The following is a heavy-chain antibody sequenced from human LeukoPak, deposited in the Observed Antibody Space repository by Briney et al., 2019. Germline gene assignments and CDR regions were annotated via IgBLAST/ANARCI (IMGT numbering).Heavy chain of an antibody. CDR3: ARYCSSTSCYTGTAFDY. V-gene: IGHV1-69*13. J-gene: IGHJ4*02. CDR2: IIPIFGTA. CDR1: GGTFSSYA. Sequence: SVKVSCKASGGTFSSYAISWVRQAPGQGLEWMGGIIPIFGTANYAQKFQGRVTITADEPTSTAYMELSSLRSEDTAVYYCARYCSSTSCYTGTAFDYWGQGTLVTVSS. D-gene: IGHD2-2*02.